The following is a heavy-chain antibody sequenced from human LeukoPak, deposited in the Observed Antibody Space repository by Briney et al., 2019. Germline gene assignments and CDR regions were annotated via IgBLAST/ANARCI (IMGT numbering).Heavy chain of an antibody. CDR2: ISYDGSNK. J-gene: IGHJ4*02. CDR3: ARDPPPFYGDYALDY. Sequence: PGGSLRLSCAASGFRFSGYGMHWVRQAPGKGLEWVAVISYDGSNKYYADSVKGRFTISRDNSKNTLYLQMNSLRAEDTAVYYCARDPPPFYGDYALDYWGQGTLVTVSS. D-gene: IGHD4-17*01. CDR1: GFRFSGYG. V-gene: IGHV3-30*19.